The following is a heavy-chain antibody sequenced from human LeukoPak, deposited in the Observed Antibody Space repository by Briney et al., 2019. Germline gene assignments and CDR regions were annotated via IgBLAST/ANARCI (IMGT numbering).Heavy chain of an antibody. CDR2: ISYDGSNK. D-gene: IGHD6-13*01. J-gene: IGHJ4*02. CDR1: GFTFSSYA. V-gene: IGHV3-30-3*01. Sequence: GRSLRLSCAASGFTFSSYAMHWVRQAPGKGLEWVAVISYDGSNKYYADSVKGRFTISRDNSKNTLYLQMNSLRAEDTAVYYCARRIAAAAAPYYLDYWGQGTLVTVSS. CDR3: ARRIAAAAAPYYLDY.